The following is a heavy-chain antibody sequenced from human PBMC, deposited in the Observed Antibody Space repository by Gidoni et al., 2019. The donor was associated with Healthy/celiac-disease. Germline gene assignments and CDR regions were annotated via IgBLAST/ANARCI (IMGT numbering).Heavy chain of an antibody. CDR2: INPNSGGT. V-gene: IGHV1-2*04. J-gene: IGHJ6*03. CDR1: GYTFTGYY. CDR3: ARAFHGSGSYSYYYYYYMDV. D-gene: IGHD3-10*01. Sequence: QVQLVQSGAEGKKPGASVKVSCKASGYTFTGYYMHWVRQAPGQGLAWMGWINPNSGGTNYAQKFQGWVTMTRDTSISTAYMELSRLRSDDTAVYYCARAFHGSGSYSYYYYYYMDVWGKGTTVTVSS.